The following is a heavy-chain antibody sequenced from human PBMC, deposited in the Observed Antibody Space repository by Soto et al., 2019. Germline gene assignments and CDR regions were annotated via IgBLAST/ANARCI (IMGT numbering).Heavy chain of an antibody. D-gene: IGHD3-16*01. J-gene: IGHJ4*02. CDR3: ARSQRGLGSGLLRVWEDS. V-gene: IGHV5-51*01. CDR1: GSRFTSFW. Sequence: ESLKVSCNASGSRFTSFWIAWVLQMPGNGLEWMGIIYPDDSETRYSPSFQGLVTISADKSINTAYLQWRSLKASDTAMYYCARSQRGLGSGLLRVWEDSWGQGTLVTVSS. CDR2: IYPDDSET.